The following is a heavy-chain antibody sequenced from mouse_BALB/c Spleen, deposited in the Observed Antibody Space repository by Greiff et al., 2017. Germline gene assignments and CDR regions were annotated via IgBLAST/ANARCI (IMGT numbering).Heavy chain of an antibody. V-gene: IGHV5-17*02. CDR2: ISSGSSTI. D-gene: IGHD2-3*01. CDR3: ARSYDGYAMDY. CDR1: GFTFSSFG. J-gene: IGHJ4*01. Sequence: EVQLVESGGGLVQPGGSRKLSCAASGFTFSSFGMHWVRQAPEKGLEWVAYISSGSSTIYYADTVKGRFTISRDNPKNTLFLQMTSLRSEDTAMYYYARSYDGYAMDYWGQGTSVTVSS.